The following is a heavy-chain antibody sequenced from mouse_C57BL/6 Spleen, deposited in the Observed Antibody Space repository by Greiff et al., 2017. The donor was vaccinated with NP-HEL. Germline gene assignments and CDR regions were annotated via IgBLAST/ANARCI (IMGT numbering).Heavy chain of an antibody. J-gene: IGHJ2*01. Sequence: VQLQESGAELVRPGASVTLSCKASGYTFTDYEMHWVKQTPVHGLEWIGAIDPETGGTAYNQKFKGKAILTADKSSSTAYMELRSLTSEDSAVYYCTRFDFDYWGQGTTLTVSS. CDR3: TRFDFDY. CDR1: GYTFTDYE. V-gene: IGHV1-15*01. CDR2: IDPETGGT.